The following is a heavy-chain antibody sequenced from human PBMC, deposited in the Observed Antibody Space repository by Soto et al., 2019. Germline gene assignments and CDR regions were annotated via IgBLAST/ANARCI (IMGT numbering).Heavy chain of an antibody. CDR3: ARASRFLEWLLPGNWFDP. D-gene: IGHD3-3*01. CDR1: GGSFSGYY. V-gene: IGHV4-34*01. CDR2: INHSGST. Sequence: QVQLQQWGAGLLKPSETLSLTCAVYGGSFSGYYWSWIRQPPGKGLEWIGEINHSGSTNYNPSLKSRVTLSVDTSKNHFSLKLSSVTAADTAVYYCARASRFLEWLLPGNWFDPWGQGTLVTVSS. J-gene: IGHJ5*02.